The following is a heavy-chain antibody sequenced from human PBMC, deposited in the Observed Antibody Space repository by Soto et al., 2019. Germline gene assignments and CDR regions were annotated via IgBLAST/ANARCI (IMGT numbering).Heavy chain of an antibody. CDR1: GFTFNTYG. CDR3: ARIDCTGGNCKPYYHYGLEV. D-gene: IGHD2-15*01. CDR2: IWYDGSIK. J-gene: IGHJ6*02. Sequence: GGSLRLSCAASGFTFNTYGMHWVRQIPGKGLQWVAIIWYDGSIKYYADSVKGRFTVSRDNSKNMMYLQMDSLRDEDTAVYYCARIDCTGGNCKPYYHYGLEVWGQGTTVTVSS. V-gene: IGHV3-33*01.